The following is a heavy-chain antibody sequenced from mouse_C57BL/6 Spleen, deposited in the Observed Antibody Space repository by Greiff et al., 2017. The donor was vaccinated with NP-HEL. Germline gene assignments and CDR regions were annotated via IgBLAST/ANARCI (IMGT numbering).Heavy chain of an antibody. CDR2: ISSGGSYT. CDR1: GFTFSSYG. CDR3: ARGAGT. Sequence: EVQGVEPGGDLVKPGGSLKLSCAASGFTFSSYGMSWVRQTPDKRLEWVATISSGGSYTYYPDSVKGRFTISIDNAQNTLYLQMSSLRSQDTAMCYCARGAGTWSQGTTLTVSS. V-gene: IGHV5-6*01. J-gene: IGHJ2*01. D-gene: IGHD3-3*01.